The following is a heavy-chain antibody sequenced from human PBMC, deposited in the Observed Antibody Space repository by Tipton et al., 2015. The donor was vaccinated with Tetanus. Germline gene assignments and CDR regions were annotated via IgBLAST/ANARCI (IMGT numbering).Heavy chain of an antibody. D-gene: IGHD2-2*01. CDR1: GGSISSYY. CDR3: ARGQLLSRDWFNP. Sequence: TLSLTCTVSGGSISSYYRSWIRQPPGKGLEWIGYIYYSGSTNYNPSLKSRVTISVDTSKNQFSLKLSSVTAADTAVYYCARGQLLSRDWFNPWGQGTLVTVSS. J-gene: IGHJ5*02. V-gene: IGHV4-59*01. CDR2: IYYSGST.